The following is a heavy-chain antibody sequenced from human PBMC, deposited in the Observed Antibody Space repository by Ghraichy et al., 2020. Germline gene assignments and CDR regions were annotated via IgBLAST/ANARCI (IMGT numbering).Heavy chain of an antibody. D-gene: IGHD3-3*01. V-gene: IGHV3-7*01. CDR3: ASSDPKYYDFWSGFPGYGMDV. J-gene: IGHJ6*02. Sequence: GSLRLSCAASGFTFSSYWMSWVRQAPGKGLEWVANIKQDGSEKYYVDSVKGRFTISRDNAKNSLYLQMNSLRAEDTAVYYCASSDPKYYDFWSGFPGYGMDVWGQGTTVTVSS. CDR1: GFTFSSYW. CDR2: IKQDGSEK.